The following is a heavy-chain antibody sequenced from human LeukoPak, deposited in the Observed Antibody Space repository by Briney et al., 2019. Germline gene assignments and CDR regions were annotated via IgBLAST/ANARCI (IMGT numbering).Heavy chain of an antibody. CDR1: GFIVSNNY. J-gene: IGHJ4*02. D-gene: IGHD3-3*01. CDR3: ARVIWSGYYQIDY. CDR2: LHSGGST. Sequence: GGSLRLSCAASGFIVSNNYMSWVRQAPGKGLEWVSVLHSGGSTYYADSVKGRFTISRDNSKNTVYLQMNRLRAEDTAVYYCARVIWSGYYQIDYWGQGTLVTVSS. V-gene: IGHV3-53*01.